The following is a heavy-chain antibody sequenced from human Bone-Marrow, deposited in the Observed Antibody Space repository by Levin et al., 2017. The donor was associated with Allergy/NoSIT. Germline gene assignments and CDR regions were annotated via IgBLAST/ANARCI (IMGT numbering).Heavy chain of an antibody. CDR1: GFSLSNSRIG. Sequence: SGPTLVKPTETLTLTCTVSGFSLSNSRIGVSWIRQPPWKALEWLAHIFSNAEKSYSISMKSRLTISKDTSRSQVVLTMTNMDPADTATYYCARIPWLIVGGYGMDVWGQGTTVTVSS. D-gene: IGHD3-22*01. J-gene: IGHJ6*02. V-gene: IGHV2-26*01. CDR3: ARIPWLIVGGYGMDV. CDR2: IFSNAEK.